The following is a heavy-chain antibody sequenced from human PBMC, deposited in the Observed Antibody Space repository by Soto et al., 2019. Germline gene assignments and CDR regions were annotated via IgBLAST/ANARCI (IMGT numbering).Heavy chain of an antibody. CDR3: ARAYSSSPANDY. J-gene: IGHJ4*02. CDR1: GYIFTGYY. Sequence: QVQLVQSGAEVKKPGASVKVSCKASGYIFTGYYMHWVRQAPGQGLEWMGWINPNSGGTNYAQKFQDWVTMTRDTSXSTAXXXLSRLRSDDTAVYYCARAYSSSPANDYWGQGTLVTVSS. CDR2: INPNSGGT. V-gene: IGHV1-2*04. D-gene: IGHD6-6*01.